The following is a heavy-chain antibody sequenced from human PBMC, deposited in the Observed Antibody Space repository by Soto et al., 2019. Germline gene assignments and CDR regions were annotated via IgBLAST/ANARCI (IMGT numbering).Heavy chain of an antibody. D-gene: IGHD3-9*01. CDR1: GYTFATYA. CDR2: INTGNGYT. Sequence: QVQLVQSGAEVKEPGASVKVSCKAAGYTFATYAIHWVRQAPGQRIEWMGWINTGNGYTEYSQNFRGRVTITRDTSASTAYMEQSSLRSEDTAMYYCTRVNTIFSNPDYYSYVMDVWGQGTTVTVAS. CDR3: TRVNTIFSNPDYYSYVMDV. J-gene: IGHJ6*02. V-gene: IGHV1-3*04.